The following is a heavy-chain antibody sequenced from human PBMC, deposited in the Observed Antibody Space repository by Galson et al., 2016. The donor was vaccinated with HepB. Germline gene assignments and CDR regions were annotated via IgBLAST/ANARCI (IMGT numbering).Heavy chain of an antibody. V-gene: IGHV3-30*03. CDR1: GFIFSSYA. J-gene: IGHJ4*02. Sequence: PLRLCCVSSGFIFSSYAMYWVRPAPGKGVEWGAVISYAGSNKYYSDTVKGRFTISRDNAKHSLFLQMTSLRDEDTAVYYCARAGSSWYFDYWGQGTLVTVSS. D-gene: IGHD6-13*01. CDR3: ARAGSSWYFDY. CDR2: ISYAGSNK.